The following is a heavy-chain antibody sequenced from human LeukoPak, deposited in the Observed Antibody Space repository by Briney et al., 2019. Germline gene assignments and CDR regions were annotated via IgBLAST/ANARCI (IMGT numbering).Heavy chain of an antibody. D-gene: IGHD3-10*01. CDR3: ARVDVGSGSYYTLEH. V-gene: IGHV4-4*07. CDR2: IYTSGST. J-gene: IGHJ4*02. CDR1: GGSISSYY. Sequence: SETLSLTCTVSGGSISSYYWSWIRQPAGKGLEWIGRIYTSGSTNYNPSLKSRVTISLDTSKNQFSLKLSSVTAADTAVYYCARVDVGSGSYYTLEHWGQGTLVTVSS.